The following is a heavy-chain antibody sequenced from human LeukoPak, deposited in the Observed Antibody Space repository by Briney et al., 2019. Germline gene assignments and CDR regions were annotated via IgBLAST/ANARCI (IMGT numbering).Heavy chain of an antibody. Sequence: PSETLSLTCTVSGGSISSYYWSWIRQPPGKGLEWIGYIYYSGSTNYNPSLKSRVTISVDTSKNQFSLKLSSVTAADTAVYYCARGPPELLWFGELLWDWFDPWGQGTLVTVSS. D-gene: IGHD3-10*01. CDR2: IYYSGST. V-gene: IGHV4-59*12. J-gene: IGHJ5*02. CDR1: GGSISSYY. CDR3: ARGPPELLWFGELLWDWFDP.